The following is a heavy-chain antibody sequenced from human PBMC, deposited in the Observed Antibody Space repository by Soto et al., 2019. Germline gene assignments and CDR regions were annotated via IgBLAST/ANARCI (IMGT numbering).Heavy chain of an antibody. CDR3: VTGSSGAGGEDC. Sequence: GGSLRLSCAASGFSFSSHAMAWVRQAPGKGLEWVSSISESGDTAFYADSVKGRFTISRDNSKNTLFLHLSSLRVEDTAIYYCVTGSSGAGGEDCWGQGTLATVSS. D-gene: IGHD3-10*01. CDR2: ISESGDTA. V-gene: IGHV3-23*01. J-gene: IGHJ4*02. CDR1: GFSFSSHA.